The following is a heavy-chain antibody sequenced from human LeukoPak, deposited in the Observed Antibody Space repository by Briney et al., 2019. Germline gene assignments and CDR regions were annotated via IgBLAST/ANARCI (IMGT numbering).Heavy chain of an antibody. CDR3: ASDSDYSFDY. J-gene: IGHJ4*02. CDR1: GFTFSIYS. Sequence: GGSLRLSCAASGFTFSIYSMNWVRQAPGKGLEWVSYIRSSSDTIYYADSVKGRFTISRDNAKSSLYLQMSSLRDEDTAMYFCASDSDYSFDYWGQGTLVTVSS. CDR2: IRSSSDTI. V-gene: IGHV3-48*02. D-gene: IGHD2-21*01.